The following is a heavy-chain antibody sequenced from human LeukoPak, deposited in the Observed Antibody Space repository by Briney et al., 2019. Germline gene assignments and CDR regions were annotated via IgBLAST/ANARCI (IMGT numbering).Heavy chain of an antibody. D-gene: IGHD5-18*01. CDR1: GGTFSSYA. J-gene: IGHJ6*02. CDR3: ARDRYSYGSYIYGMDV. V-gene: IGHV1-69*13. CDR2: IIPIFGTA. Sequence: SVKVSCKASGGTFSSYAISWVRQAPGQGLEWMGGIIPIFGTADYAQKFQGRVTITADESTSTAYLELSSLRSEDTAVYYCARDRYSYGSYIYGMDVWGQGTTVTV.